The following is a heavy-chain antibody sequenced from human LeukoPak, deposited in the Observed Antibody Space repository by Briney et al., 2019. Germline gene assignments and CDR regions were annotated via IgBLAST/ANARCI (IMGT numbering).Heavy chain of an antibody. J-gene: IGHJ4*02. CDR2: ISAYNGNT. V-gene: IGHV1-18*01. CDR3: ARDLSLAATSFFDY. CDR1: GYTFTSYG. D-gene: IGHD2-15*01. Sequence: GASVKVSFKASGYTFTSYGISWVRQAPGQGLEWMGWISAYNGNTNYAQKLQGRVTMTTDTSTSTAYMELRSLRSDDTAVYYCARDLSLAATSFFDYWGQGTLVTVSS.